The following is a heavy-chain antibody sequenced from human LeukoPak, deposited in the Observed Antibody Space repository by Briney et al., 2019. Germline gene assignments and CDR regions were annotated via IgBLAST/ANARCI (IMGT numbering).Heavy chain of an antibody. CDR3: AKDSGSYSVGAFDI. D-gene: IGHD1-26*01. Sequence: GGSLRLSCAASGFTFSSYSMNWVRQAPGKGLEWVSYISSSSSTIYQADSVKGRFTISRDNAKNSLYLQMNSLRAEDMALYYCAKDSGSYSVGAFDIWGQGTMVTVSS. V-gene: IGHV3-48*01. CDR2: ISSSSSTI. CDR1: GFTFSSYS. J-gene: IGHJ3*02.